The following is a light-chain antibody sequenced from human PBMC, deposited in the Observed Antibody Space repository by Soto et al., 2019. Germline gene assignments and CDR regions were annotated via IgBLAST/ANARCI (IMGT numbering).Light chain of an antibody. CDR3: QQYNSFSIT. CDR2: DAS. CDR1: QSISSW. J-gene: IGKJ4*01. V-gene: IGKV1-5*01. Sequence: DIQMTQSPSTLSASVGDRVTITCRASQSISSWLAWYQQKPGKAPQLLIYDASSLQSGVPSRFSGSGSGTEFTLTISRLQPDDFATYYCQQYNSFSITFGGGTKVEIK.